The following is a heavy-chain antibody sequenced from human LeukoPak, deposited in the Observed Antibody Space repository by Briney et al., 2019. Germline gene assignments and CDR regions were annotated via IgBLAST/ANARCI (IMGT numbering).Heavy chain of an antibody. J-gene: IGHJ4*02. CDR3: ARVGWGKYQLPNYFDY. Sequence: PGGSLRLSCAASGFTFSSYEMNWVRQAPGKGLEWVSYISSGSTIYYADSVKGRFTISRDNAKNSLYLQMNSLRAEDTAVYYCARVGWGKYQLPNYFDYWGQGTLVTVSS. CDR1: GFTFSSYE. CDR2: ISSGSTI. V-gene: IGHV3-48*03. D-gene: IGHD2-2*01.